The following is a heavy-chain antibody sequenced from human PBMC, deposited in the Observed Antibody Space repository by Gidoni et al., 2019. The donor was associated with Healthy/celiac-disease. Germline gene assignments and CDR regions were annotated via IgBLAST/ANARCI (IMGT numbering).Heavy chain of an antibody. CDR3: ARDGPGYSNSWADY. V-gene: IGHV1-3*01. D-gene: IGHD6-13*01. J-gene: IGHJ4*02. Sequence: KFQGRVTITRDTSASTAYMELSSLRSEDTAVYYCARDGPGYSNSWADYWGQGTLVTVSS.